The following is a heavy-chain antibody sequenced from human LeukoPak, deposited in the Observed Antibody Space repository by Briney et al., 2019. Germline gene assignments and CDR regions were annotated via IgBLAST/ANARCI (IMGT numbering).Heavy chain of an antibody. D-gene: IGHD3-22*01. CDR2: ISYDGGNK. CDR3: ARPVGYYSYFDY. Sequence: GSLRLSCAASGFTFSSYAMHWVRQAPGKGLEWVAVISYDGGNKYYADSVKGRLNTLYLQMNSLRAEDTAVCYCARPVGYYSYFDYWGQGTLVTVSS. J-gene: IGHJ4*02. V-gene: IGHV3-30-3*01. CDR1: GFTFSSYA.